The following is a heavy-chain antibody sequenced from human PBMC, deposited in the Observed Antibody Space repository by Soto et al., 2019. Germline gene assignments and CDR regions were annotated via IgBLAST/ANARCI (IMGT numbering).Heavy chain of an antibody. CDR2: IYSGGST. J-gene: IGHJ4*02. CDR3: ADYSHKGY. CDR1: GFTVSNNS. D-gene: IGHD1-26*01. V-gene: IGHV3-66*01. Sequence: EEQLVESGGDLVQPGGSLRLSCAASGFTVSNNSMSWVRQAPGKGLEWVSLIYSGGSTYYADSVKGRFTIARDSSKNTLNLQMNSMRAEDTARYYWADYSHKGYWGQGTLGTVAA.